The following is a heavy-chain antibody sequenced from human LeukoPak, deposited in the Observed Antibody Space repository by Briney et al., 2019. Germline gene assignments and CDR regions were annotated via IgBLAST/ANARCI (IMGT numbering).Heavy chain of an antibody. CDR2: IRGTGDST. J-gene: IGHJ4*02. CDR1: GFTFSSYA. V-gene: IGHV3-23*01. Sequence: PGGSLRLSCAASGFTFSSYAMSWVRQAPGKGLEWVSDIRGTGDSTYYADFVKGRFTISRDNSKNTLYLQMNSLSPEDTAVYYCARDSSGWSYFDYWGQGTLVTVSS. CDR3: ARDSSGWSYFDY. D-gene: IGHD6-19*01.